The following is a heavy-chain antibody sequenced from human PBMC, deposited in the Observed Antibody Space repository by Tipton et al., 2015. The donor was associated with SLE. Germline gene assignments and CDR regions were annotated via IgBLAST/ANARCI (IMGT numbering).Heavy chain of an antibody. D-gene: IGHD5-12*01. J-gene: IGHJ5*02. CDR2: IYYNGIT. Sequence: TLSLTCTVSGGSISSYYWSWIRQPPGKGLEWIGYIYYNGITNYDPSLKSRVIISVDTSKNQFSLKVSSVTAADSAVYYCANDYGGSRGYDNCFDPWGQGTLVIVSS. CDR1: GGSISSYY. V-gene: IGHV4-59*01. CDR3: ANDYGGSRGYDNCFDP.